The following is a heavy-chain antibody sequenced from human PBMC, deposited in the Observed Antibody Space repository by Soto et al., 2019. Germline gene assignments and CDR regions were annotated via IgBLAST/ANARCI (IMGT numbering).Heavy chain of an antibody. D-gene: IGHD1-26*01. J-gene: IGHJ5*02. CDR3: ARCIVGATGGVFDP. CDR1: GGSISSYY. Sequence: QVQLQESGPGLVKPSETLSLTCTVSGGSISSYYWSWIRQPAGKGLEWIGRIYTSGSTNYNPSLKRRVTMAGDTSKNQFSLKLSSVTAADTAVYYCARCIVGATGGVFDPWGQGTLVTVSS. CDR2: IYTSGST. V-gene: IGHV4-4*07.